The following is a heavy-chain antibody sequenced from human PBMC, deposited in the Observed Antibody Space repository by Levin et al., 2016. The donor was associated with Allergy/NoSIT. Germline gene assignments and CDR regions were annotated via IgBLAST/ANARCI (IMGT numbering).Heavy chain of an antibody. J-gene: IGHJ5*02. D-gene: IGHD3-10*01. Sequence: WIRQPPGKGLEWIGEINHSGSTNYNPSLKSRVTISVDTSKNQFSLKLSSVTAADTAVYYCARAPHYGSGSYYRMPGWFDPWGQGTLVTVSS. CDR3: ARAPHYGSGSYYRMPGWFDP. V-gene: IGHV4-34*01. CDR2: INHSGST.